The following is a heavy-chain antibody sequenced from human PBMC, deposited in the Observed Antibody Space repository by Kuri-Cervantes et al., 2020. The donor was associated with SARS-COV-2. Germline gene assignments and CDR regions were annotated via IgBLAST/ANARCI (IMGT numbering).Heavy chain of an antibody. Sequence: SVKVSCKASGGTFSSYAISWVRQAPGQGLEWMGGIIPIFGTASYAQKFQGRVTITADASTSTAYMELRSLRSEDTAVYYCARASYDFWSAHGGWFDPWGQGTLVTVSS. CDR1: GGTFSSYA. V-gene: IGHV1-69*13. D-gene: IGHD3-3*01. CDR2: IIPIFGTA. CDR3: ARASYDFWSAHGGWFDP. J-gene: IGHJ5*02.